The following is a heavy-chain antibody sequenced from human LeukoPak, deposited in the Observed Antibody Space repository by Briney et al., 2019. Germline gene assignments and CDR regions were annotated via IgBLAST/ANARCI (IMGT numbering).Heavy chain of an antibody. D-gene: IGHD3-3*01. Sequence: PSETLSLTCAVYGGSFSGYYWSWIRQPPGKGLEWIGEINHSGSTNYNPSLKSRVTISVDTSRNQFSLKLSSVTAADTAVYYCAVTWSGYSHWGQGTLVTVSS. J-gene: IGHJ4*02. CDR3: AVTWSGYSH. CDR1: GGSFSGYY. V-gene: IGHV4-34*01. CDR2: INHSGST.